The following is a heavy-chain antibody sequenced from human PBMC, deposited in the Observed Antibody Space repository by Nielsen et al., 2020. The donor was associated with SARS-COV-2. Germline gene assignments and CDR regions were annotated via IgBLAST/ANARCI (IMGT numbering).Heavy chain of an antibody. Sequence: SETLSLTCDVGGGSFSGYYWTWIRQPPGKGLEWIGSLHYAGSTYYNPSLKSRLTISVDMSKNHFSLKLNSVTATDTAVYYCASGGDPDYFDNWGQGTLVTVSS. CDR2: LHYAGST. J-gene: IGHJ4*02. CDR1: GGSFSGYY. V-gene: IGHV4-34*01. CDR3: ASGGDPDYFDN.